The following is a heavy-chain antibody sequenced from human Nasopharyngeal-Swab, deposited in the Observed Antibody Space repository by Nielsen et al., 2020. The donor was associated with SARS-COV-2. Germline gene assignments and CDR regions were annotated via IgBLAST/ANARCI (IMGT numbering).Heavy chain of an antibody. Sequence: SLKISCAASGFTFSSYGMHWVRQAPGKGLEWVSGISWNSGSIGYADSVKGRFTISRDNAKNSLYLQMNSLRAEDTALYYCAKGSYSHYYDSSGYSPFNYWGQGTLVTVSS. D-gene: IGHD3-22*01. CDR1: GFTFSSYG. CDR2: ISWNSGSI. J-gene: IGHJ4*02. V-gene: IGHV3-9*01. CDR3: AKGSYSHYYDSSGYSPFNY.